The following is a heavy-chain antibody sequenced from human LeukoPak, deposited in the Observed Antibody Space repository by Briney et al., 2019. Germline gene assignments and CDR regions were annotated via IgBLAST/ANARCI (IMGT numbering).Heavy chain of an antibody. CDR3: AKSGQWELPGYYYYMDV. CDR2: ISGSGGST. D-gene: IGHD1-26*01. J-gene: IGHJ6*03. CDR1: GFTFSSYA. Sequence: GGFLRLSCAASGFTFSSYAMSWVRQAPGKGLECGSAISGSGGSTYYADSVKGRFTISRDNSKNTLYLQMNSLRAEDTAVYYCAKSGQWELPGYYYYMDVWGKGTTVTVSS. V-gene: IGHV3-23*01.